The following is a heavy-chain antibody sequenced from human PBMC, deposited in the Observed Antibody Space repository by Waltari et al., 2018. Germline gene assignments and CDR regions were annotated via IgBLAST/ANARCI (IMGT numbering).Heavy chain of an antibody. CDR3: ARDCDTSGHYSWFDP. CDR2: IQFDGSRN. J-gene: IGHJ5*02. Sequence: QVLLVESGGGGVQPGGSLRRSCVTSGFPFRPNACHWVAQAPGKGLEWVAAIQFDGSRNYYVDSVKGRFTISRDNSNDAVYLQMDSLRVEDTAVYYCARDCDTSGHYSWFDPWGQGTLVSVSS. CDR1: GFPFRPNA. D-gene: IGHD3-22*01. V-gene: IGHV3-33*01.